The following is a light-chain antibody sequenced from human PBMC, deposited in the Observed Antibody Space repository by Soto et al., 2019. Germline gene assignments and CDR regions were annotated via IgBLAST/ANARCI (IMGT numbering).Light chain of an antibody. CDR3: QQYYSTPFT. Sequence: DIVMTHSPDSLAVSLGERATINCKSSQSVLYSSNNKNYLAWYQQRPGQPPKLLIYWASTRASGVPDRFSGSGYGTDFTLTISSLQAEDVAVYYCQQYYSTPFTFGGGTKVEIK. J-gene: IGKJ4*01. CDR1: QSVLYSSNNKNY. V-gene: IGKV4-1*01. CDR2: WAS.